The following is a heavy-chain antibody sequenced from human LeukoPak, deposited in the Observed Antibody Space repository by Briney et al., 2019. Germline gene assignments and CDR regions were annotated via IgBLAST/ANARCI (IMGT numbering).Heavy chain of an antibody. D-gene: IGHD4-17*01. CDR1: GFTFSDYY. J-gene: IGHJ4*02. V-gene: IGHV3-11*05. CDR3: ARGSLGRGDYAVY. Sequence: GGSLRLSCAASGFTFSDYYMSWIRQAPGKGLEWVSYISSSSSYTNYADSVKGRFTISRDNAKNSLYLQMNSLRAEDTAVYYCARGSLGRGDYAVYWGQGALVTVSS. CDR2: ISSSSSYT.